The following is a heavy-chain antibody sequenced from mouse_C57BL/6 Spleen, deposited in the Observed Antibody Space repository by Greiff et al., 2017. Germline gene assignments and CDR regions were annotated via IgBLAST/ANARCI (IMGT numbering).Heavy chain of an antibody. CDR3: ARNWEPYYFDY. Sequence: VQLQQSGAELVKPGASVKISCKASGYAFRSYWMNWVKQRPGKGLEWIGQIYPGDGDTTYNGKFKGKATLTADKSSSTAYMQLSSLTSEDSAVYFCARNWEPYYFDYGGQGTTLTVSS. CDR1: GYAFRSYW. V-gene: IGHV1-80*01. J-gene: IGHJ2*01. CDR2: IYPGDGDT. D-gene: IGHD4-1*01.